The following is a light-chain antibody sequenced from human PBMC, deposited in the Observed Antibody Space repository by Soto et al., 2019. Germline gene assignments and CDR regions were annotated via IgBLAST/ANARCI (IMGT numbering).Light chain of an antibody. V-gene: IGLV2-14*03. Sequence: QSALTQPASVSDSPGQSITISCTGTSSDVGGSNFVSWYQQQPGKPPKLIIYDVANRPSGVSNRFSGYKSGSTASLIISRLQTEDEADYYCVSYTSSTTYVFGTGTKLTVL. CDR2: DVA. CDR1: SSDVGGSNF. CDR3: VSYTSSTTYV. J-gene: IGLJ1*01.